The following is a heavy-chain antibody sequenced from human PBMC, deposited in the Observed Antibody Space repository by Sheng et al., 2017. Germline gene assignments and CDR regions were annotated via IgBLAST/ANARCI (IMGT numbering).Heavy chain of an antibody. CDR1: GFTFDDCA. D-gene: IGHD5-18*01. CDR3: AKDYSGNPDY. Sequence: EVQLVESGGVVVQPGGSLRLSCAASGFTFDDCAMHWVRQAPGKGLEWVSLITWNSGITYYADSVKGRFTISRDNDKDSLYLQMNSLRTEDTALYYCAKDYSGNPDYWGQGTLVTVSS. J-gene: IGHJ4*01. CDR2: ITWNSGIT. V-gene: IGHV3-43D*03.